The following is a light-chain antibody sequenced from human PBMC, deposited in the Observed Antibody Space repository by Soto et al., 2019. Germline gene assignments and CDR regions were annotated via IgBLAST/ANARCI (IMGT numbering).Light chain of an antibody. J-gene: IGLJ1*01. V-gene: IGLV2-14*01. CDR1: SSDVGGYNY. CDR3: SSYTSSSTLPYV. Sequence: QSALTQPASVSGSPGQSITISCTGTSSDVGGYNYVSWYQQHPGKAPKLMIYDVSNRPSGVSNRFSGSTSGNTASLTISGLQAEDEADYYCSSYTSSSTLPYVFGTGTKLTVL. CDR2: DVS.